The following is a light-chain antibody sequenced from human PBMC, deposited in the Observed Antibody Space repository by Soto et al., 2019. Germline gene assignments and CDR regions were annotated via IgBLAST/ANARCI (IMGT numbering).Light chain of an antibody. CDR2: AAS. CDR1: QSISNY. CDR3: HQNYNVPPWT. J-gene: IGKJ1*01. Sequence: DIQMTQSPSSLSASVGDRVTITCRASQSISNYLDWYQLKSGKAPKLLIYAASSLQSGVPSRFTGSGSGTDFTLTISNLQAEDFATYYCHQNYNVPPWTFGQGTKVEIK. V-gene: IGKV1-39*01.